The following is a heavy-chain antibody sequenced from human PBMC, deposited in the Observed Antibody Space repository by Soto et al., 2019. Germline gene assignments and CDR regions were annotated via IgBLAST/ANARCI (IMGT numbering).Heavy chain of an antibody. Sequence: PSETLSLTCSVSGGSVSSKTYYWSWIGQPPGKRLEWIGYVYYSGTTNYNPSLKSRVTISVDLSKNQFSLRLSSVTTADTAVYYCARAPNPYSSSSGWFDPWGQGTLVTVSS. CDR3: ARAPNPYSSSSGWFDP. CDR2: VYYSGTT. D-gene: IGHD6-6*01. J-gene: IGHJ5*02. V-gene: IGHV4-61*01. CDR1: GGSVSSKTYY.